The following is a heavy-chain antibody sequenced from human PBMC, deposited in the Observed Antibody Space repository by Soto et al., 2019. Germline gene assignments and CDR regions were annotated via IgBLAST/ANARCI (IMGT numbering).Heavy chain of an antibody. Sequence: GSLRLSCAASGFPFSEYYMSWIRQAPGKGLEWVSFVTPSGSTIYYADSVKGRFTISRDNAKDSLYLQMNSLRAEDTAIYFCASSHYYYYPMDVWGQGTTVTVSS. V-gene: IGHV3-11*01. D-gene: IGHD2-21*02. CDR3: ASSHYYYYPMDV. CDR2: VTPSGSTI. CDR1: GFPFSEYY. J-gene: IGHJ6*02.